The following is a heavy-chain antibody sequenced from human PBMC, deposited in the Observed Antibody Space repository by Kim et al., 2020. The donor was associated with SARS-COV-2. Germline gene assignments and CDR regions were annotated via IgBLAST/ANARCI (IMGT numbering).Heavy chain of an antibody. V-gene: IGHV3-30-3*01. CDR1: GFTFSSYA. CDR2: ISYDGSNK. D-gene: IGHD5-12*01. J-gene: IGHJ1*01. CDR3: ARDGLEH. Sequence: GGSLRLSCAASGFTFSSYAMHWVRQAPGKGLEWVAVISYDGSNKYYADSVKGRFTISRDNSKNTLYLQMNSLRAEDTAVYYCARDGLEHWGQGTLVTVSS.